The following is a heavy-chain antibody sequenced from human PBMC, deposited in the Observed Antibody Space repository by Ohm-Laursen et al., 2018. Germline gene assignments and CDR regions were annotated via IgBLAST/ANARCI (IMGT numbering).Heavy chain of an antibody. CDR3: ARDVAHGGYGFGMDV. V-gene: IGHV3-30*03. J-gene: IGHJ6*02. CDR2: ISSDGSNK. Sequence: SLRLSCTASGFTFSSYGMHWVRQAPGKGLEWVAVISSDGSNKYYADSVKGRFTISRDNSKNTVTLQMNSLRPEDTAVYYCARDVAHGGYGFGMDVWGQGTTVTVSS. D-gene: IGHD5-12*01. CDR1: GFTFSSYG.